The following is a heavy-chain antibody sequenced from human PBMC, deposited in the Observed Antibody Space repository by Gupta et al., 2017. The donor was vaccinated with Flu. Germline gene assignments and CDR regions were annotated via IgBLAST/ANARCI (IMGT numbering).Heavy chain of an antibody. CDR1: GYPFTSYD. J-gene: IGHJ4*02. CDR2: MSPNSGNT. CDR3: GIGVEAGIDY. Sequence: QVQLVQSWAEVEKPGASVRVYCKASGYPFTSYDIHWVRKAPGQGLEWMGWMSPNSGNTGYAQKFQGRVTMTSDTSISTAYMELSSLGSDDTSVYYCGIGVEAGIDYWGQGTLVTVSS. V-gene: IGHV1-8*01. D-gene: IGHD2-15*01.